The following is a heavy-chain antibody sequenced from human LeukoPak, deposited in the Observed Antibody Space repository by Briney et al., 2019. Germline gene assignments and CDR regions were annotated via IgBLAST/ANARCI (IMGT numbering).Heavy chain of an antibody. V-gene: IGHV3-23*01. CDR3: AKLPNTGSYFYY. D-gene: IGHD1-26*01. CDR2: ISASDSST. J-gene: IGHJ4*02. Sequence: GGSLRLSCAASGFTFSSYATSWVRQAPGKGLEWVSVISASDSSTYYADSVKGRFSISRDNSKNTLYLQMNSLKAEDTAIYYCAKLPNTGSYFYYWGQGTLVTVSS. CDR1: GFTFSSYA.